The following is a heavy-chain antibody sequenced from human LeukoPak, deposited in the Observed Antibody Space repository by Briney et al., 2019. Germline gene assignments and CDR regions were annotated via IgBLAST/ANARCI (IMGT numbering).Heavy chain of an antibody. D-gene: IGHD1-1*01. CDR3: AKGQELDDGVFDS. V-gene: IGHV3-23*01. CDR1: GFTFRNYA. J-gene: IGHJ4*02. Sequence: GGSLRHSCAASGFTFRNYAMSWVRQAPGKGLEWVSVISGSGGSTDYADSVKGRFTISRDNSENTLYLQMNSLRAEDTAVYYCAKGQELDDGVFDSWGQGTLVTVSS. CDR2: ISGSGGST.